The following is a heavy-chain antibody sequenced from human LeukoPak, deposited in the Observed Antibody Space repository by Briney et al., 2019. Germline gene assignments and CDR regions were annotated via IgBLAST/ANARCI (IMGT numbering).Heavy chain of an antibody. CDR1: GGSISSYY. CDR2: IYTSGST. Sequence: SETLSLTCTVSGGSISSYYCSWIRQPAGKGLEWIGRIYTSGSTNYNPSLKSRVAMSVDTSKNQFSLKLSSVTAADTAVYYCARIGSGSGSYYNDYNWFDPWGQGTLVTVSS. CDR3: ARIGSGSGSYYNDYNWFDP. J-gene: IGHJ5*02. D-gene: IGHD3-10*01. V-gene: IGHV4-4*07.